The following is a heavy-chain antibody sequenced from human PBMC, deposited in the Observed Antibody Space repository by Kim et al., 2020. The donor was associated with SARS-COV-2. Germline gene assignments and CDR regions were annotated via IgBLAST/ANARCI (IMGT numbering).Heavy chain of an antibody. J-gene: IGHJ4*02. Sequence: ASVKVSCKASGYTFTSYGISWVRQAPGQGLEWMGWISAYNGNTNYAQKLQGRVTMTTDTSTSTAYMELRSLRSDDTAVYYCARDLPYITYCGGDCARSYPDYWGQGTLVTVSS. D-gene: IGHD2-21*02. CDR3: ARDLPYITYCGGDCARSYPDY. CDR2: ISAYNGNT. CDR1: GYTFTSYG. V-gene: IGHV1-18*01.